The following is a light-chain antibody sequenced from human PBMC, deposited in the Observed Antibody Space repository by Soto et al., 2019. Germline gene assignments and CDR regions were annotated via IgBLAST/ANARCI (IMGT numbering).Light chain of an antibody. Sequence: EIVLTQSPATLSLSPGERATLSCRASQSVNNYLAWYQQTPGQAPRLLIYDASTRATGIPARFSGSGSGTAFTLTISSLEPEDVAVYYCQQRIDWPLTFGGGTKVDIK. CDR2: DAS. J-gene: IGKJ4*01. CDR1: QSVNNY. CDR3: QQRIDWPLT. V-gene: IGKV3-11*01.